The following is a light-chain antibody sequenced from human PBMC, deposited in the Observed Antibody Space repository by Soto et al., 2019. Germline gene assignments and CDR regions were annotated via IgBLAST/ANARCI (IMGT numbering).Light chain of an antibody. V-gene: IGLV2-14*01. J-gene: IGLJ2*01. CDR1: SSDIGGYTY. CDR2: DVS. CDR3: SSYTRSRGVD. Sequence: QSALTQPASVSGSPGQSITISCTGTSSDIGGYTYVSWYQQHPGEAPKLMIYDVSNRPSGVPNRFSGSKSGNTASLTISGLQAEDEADYYCSSYTRSRGVDFGGGTKLTVL.